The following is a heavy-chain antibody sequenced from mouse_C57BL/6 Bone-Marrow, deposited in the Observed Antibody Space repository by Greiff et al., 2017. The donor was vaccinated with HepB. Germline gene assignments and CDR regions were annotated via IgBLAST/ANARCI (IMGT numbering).Heavy chain of an antibody. CDR3: ARYLWLRREGSDYFDY. V-gene: IGHV5-17*01. CDR1: GFTFSDYG. CDR2: ISSGSSTI. D-gene: IGHD2-2*01. J-gene: IGHJ2*01. Sequence: EVKLVESGGGLVKPGGSLKLSCAASGFTFSDYGMHWVRQAPEKGLEWVAYISSGSSTIYYADTVKGRFTISRDNAKNTLFLQMTSLRSEDTAMYFCARYLWLRREGSDYFDYWGQGTTLTVSS.